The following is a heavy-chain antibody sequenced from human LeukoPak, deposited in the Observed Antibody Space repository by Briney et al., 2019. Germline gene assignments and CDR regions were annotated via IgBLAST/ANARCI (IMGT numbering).Heavy chain of an antibody. CDR2: IYYSGST. CDR1: GGSISGYY. J-gene: IGHJ6*03. D-gene: IGHD6-13*01. CDR3: ARVLGRQLVRSYYYMDV. Sequence: SETLSLTCTVPGGSISGYYWSWIRQPPGKGLEWIGYIYYSGSTNYNPSLKSRVTISVDTSKNQFSLKLSSVTAADTAVYYCARVLGRQLVRSYYYMDVWGKGTTVTVSS. V-gene: IGHV4-59*01.